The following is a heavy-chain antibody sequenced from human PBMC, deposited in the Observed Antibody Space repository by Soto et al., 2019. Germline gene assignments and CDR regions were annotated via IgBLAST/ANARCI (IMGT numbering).Heavy chain of an antibody. V-gene: IGHV4-59*01. Sequence: PSETLSLTCTDSGGSISSYYWSWIRQPPGKGLECIGHIYYSGSTNYNPSLKSRVTISVDTSKNQFSLKLSSVTAADTAVYYCARWAYSSSWYAIDYWGQVTLVTVAS. CDR1: GGSISSYY. D-gene: IGHD6-13*01. J-gene: IGHJ4*02. CDR3: ARWAYSSSWYAIDY. CDR2: IYYSGST.